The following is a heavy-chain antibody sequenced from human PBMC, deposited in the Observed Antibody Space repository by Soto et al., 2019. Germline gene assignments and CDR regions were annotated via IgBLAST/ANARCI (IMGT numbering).Heavy chain of an antibody. D-gene: IGHD3-10*01. V-gene: IGHV4-59*01. CDR2: VYYSGSV. J-gene: IGHJ5*02. CDR3: ARRLNLGSFDH. Sequence: QVHLQESGPGLVKHSETLSLTCNVSGVSLTGYHWNWIRQPPGKTLEWIGFVYYSGSVSYNPSLKGRASISVDRSKNQFSLRLTSVTAADTAVYYCARRLNLGSFDHWGQGTLVTVSS. CDR1: GVSLTGYH.